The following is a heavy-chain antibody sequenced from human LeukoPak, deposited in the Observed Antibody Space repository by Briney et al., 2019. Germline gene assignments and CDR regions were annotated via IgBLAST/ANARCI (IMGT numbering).Heavy chain of an antibody. J-gene: IGHJ4*02. CDR1: GYTFTSYY. V-gene: IGHV1-46*01. CDR3: ARESNPRGYSYGYPMFFDY. Sequence: ASVKVSCKASGYTFTSYYMHWVRQAPGQGLEWMGIINPSGGSTSYAQKFQGRVTMTRDTSTSTVYMELSSLRSEDTAVYYCARESNPRGYSYGYPMFFDYWGQGTLVTVSS. D-gene: IGHD5-18*01. CDR2: INPSGGST.